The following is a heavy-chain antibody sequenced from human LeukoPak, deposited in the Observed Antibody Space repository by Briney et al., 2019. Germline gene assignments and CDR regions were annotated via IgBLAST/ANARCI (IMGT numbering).Heavy chain of an antibody. J-gene: IGHJ4*02. CDR2: IYSGGST. CDR1: GFTFSSYG. V-gene: IGHV3-53*01. Sequence: GGSLRLSCAASGFTFSSYGMTWVRQAPGKGLGWVSVIYSGGSTYYADSVKGRFTISRDNSKNTLYLQMNSLRAEDTAVYYCAGADGYNWPEYFDYWGQGTLVTVSS. CDR3: AGADGYNWPEYFDY. D-gene: IGHD5-24*01.